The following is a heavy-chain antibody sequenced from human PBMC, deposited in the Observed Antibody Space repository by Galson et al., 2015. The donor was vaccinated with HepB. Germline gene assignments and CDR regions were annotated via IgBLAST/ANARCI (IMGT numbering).Heavy chain of an antibody. J-gene: IGHJ6*02. CDR2: ISSSSTTI. CDR1: TFISSTYS. D-gene: IGHD4-11*01. V-gene: IGHV3-48*04. Sequence: SLRLSCAASTFISSTYSMNWVRQAPGKGLEWVSYISSSSTTIYYADSVKGRFTISRDTAKNSLYLQRNSLRAGDTAVYYCAKSILVRYSYYYYNLDVWGRGTTVTVSS. CDR3: AKSILVRYSYYYYNLDV.